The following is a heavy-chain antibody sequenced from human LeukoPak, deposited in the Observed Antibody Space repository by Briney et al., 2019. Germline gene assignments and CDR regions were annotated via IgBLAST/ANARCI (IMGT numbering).Heavy chain of an antibody. CDR3: AREAGPGEYSSSWYYFDY. D-gene: IGHD6-13*01. J-gene: IGHJ4*02. Sequence: GGSLRLSCAASGFTFSSYWMSWVREAPGKGLEWVANIKQDGSEKYYVDSVKGRFTISRDNAKNSLYLQMNSLRAEDTAVYYCAREAGPGEYSSSWYYFDYWGQGTLVTVSS. CDR2: IKQDGSEK. V-gene: IGHV3-7*01. CDR1: GFTFSSYW.